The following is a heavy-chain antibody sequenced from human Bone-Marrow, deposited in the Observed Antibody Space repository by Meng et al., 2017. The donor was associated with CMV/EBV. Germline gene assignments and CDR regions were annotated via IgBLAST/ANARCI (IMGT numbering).Heavy chain of an antibody. CDR2: ISSSSSYI. CDR3: ARDPGSGYLSPFDD. D-gene: IGHD3-22*01. V-gene: IGHV3-21*01. J-gene: IGHJ4*02. Sequence: GESLKISCAASGFTFSSYSMNWVRQAPGKGLEWVSSISSSSSYIYYADSVKGRFTISRDNAKNSLYLQMNSLRAEDTAVYYCARDPGSGYLSPFDDWGRGKLVNVAS. CDR1: GFTFSSYS.